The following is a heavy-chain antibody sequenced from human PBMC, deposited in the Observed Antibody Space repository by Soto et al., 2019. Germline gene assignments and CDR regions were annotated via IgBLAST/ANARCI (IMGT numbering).Heavy chain of an antibody. CDR3: TSRYCTNGVCYYWGGFDY. Sequence: PGGSLRLSCTASGFTFGDYAMVWFRQAPGKGLEWVGFIRSRAYGGTTEYAASVKGRFTISRDDSKSIAYLQMNSLKTEDTAVYYCTSRYCTNGVCYYWGGFDYWGQGTLVTVSS. D-gene: IGHD2-8*01. J-gene: IGHJ4*02. CDR1: GFTFGDYA. V-gene: IGHV3-49*03. CDR2: IRSRAYGGTT.